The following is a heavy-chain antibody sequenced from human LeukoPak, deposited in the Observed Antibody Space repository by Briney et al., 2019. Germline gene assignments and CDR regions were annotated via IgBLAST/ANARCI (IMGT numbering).Heavy chain of an antibody. V-gene: IGHV3-20*04. CDR2: INWNGSIT. J-gene: IGHJ6*03. Sequence: GGSLRLSCAASGFIFDDYGMSWVRQAPGKGLEWVSGINWNGSITGYADSVKGRFTISRDNAKNSLYLQMNSLRAEDTAVYYCARLNYYGDYMDVWGKGTTVTISS. CDR1: GFIFDDYG. CDR3: ARLNYYGDYMDV. D-gene: IGHD3-10*01.